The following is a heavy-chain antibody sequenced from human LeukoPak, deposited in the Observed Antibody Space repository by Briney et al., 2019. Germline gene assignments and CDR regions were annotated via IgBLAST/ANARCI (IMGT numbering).Heavy chain of an antibody. CDR1: GGTFSSYA. V-gene: IGHV1-46*01. D-gene: IGHD4-17*01. CDR2: INPSGGST. J-gene: IGHJ4*02. CDR3: ASLGVEYGDPFDY. Sequence: GASVKVSCKASGGTFSSYAISWVRQAPGQGLEWMGIINPSGGSTSYAQKFQGRVTMTRDTYTSTVYMELSSLRSEDTAVYYCASLGVEYGDPFDYWGQGTLVTVSS.